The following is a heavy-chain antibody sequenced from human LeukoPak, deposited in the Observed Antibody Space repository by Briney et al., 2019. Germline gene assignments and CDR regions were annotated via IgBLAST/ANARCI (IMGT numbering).Heavy chain of an antibody. CDR2: ISYDGSNK. CDR1: GFTFSSYA. D-gene: IGHD3-10*01. J-gene: IGHJ4*02. CDR3: ADGSGSYRGGADY. V-gene: IGHV3-30*04. Sequence: GGSLRLSCAASGFTFSSYAMHWVRQAPGRGLEWVAVISYDGSNKYHADSVKGRFTISRDNSKNTLYLQMNSLRAEDTAVYYCADGSGSYRGGADYWGQGTLVTVSS.